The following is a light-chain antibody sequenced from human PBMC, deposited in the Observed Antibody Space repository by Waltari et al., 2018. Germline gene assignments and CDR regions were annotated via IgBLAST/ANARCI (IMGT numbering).Light chain of an antibody. J-gene: IGLJ2*01. CDR2: DVN. CDR1: RSHVGAYNY. V-gene: IGLV2-14*01. CDR3: SSYTSSNTLVV. Sequence: QSALTQPASVSGSPGQSITISCTGTRSHVGAYNYVSWYQQHPGKAPKVMIYDVNSRPSGVSNRFSGSKSGNTASLTISGLQAEDEADYYCSSYTSSNTLVVFGGGTKLTVL.